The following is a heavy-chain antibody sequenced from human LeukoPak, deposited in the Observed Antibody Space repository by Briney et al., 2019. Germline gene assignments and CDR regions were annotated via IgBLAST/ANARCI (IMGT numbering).Heavy chain of an antibody. D-gene: IGHD3-10*01. V-gene: IGHV1-2*02. CDR2: INPNSGGT. Sequence: ASVKVSCKASGYTFTGYYMHWVRQAPGQGLEWMGWINPNSGGTNYAQKFQGRVTMTRDTSIRTAYMELSRLRSDDTAVYYCARETRVTYYGSGSYPFDYWGQGTLVTVSS. J-gene: IGHJ4*02. CDR3: ARETRVTYYGSGSYPFDY. CDR1: GYTFTGYY.